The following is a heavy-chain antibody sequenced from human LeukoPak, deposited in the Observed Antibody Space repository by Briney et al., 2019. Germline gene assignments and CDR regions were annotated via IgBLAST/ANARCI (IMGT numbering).Heavy chain of an antibody. J-gene: IGHJ6*03. D-gene: IGHD6-13*01. V-gene: IGHV1-8*01. Sequence: ASVKVSCKASGYTFTSYDINWVRQATGQGLEWMGWMNPNSGNTGYAQKFQGRVTMTRNTSISTAYMELSSLRSEDTAVYYCARQYSSSWYPYYYYYMDVWGKGTTVTISS. CDR1: GYTFTSYD. CDR2: MNPNSGNT. CDR3: ARQYSSSWYPYYYYYMDV.